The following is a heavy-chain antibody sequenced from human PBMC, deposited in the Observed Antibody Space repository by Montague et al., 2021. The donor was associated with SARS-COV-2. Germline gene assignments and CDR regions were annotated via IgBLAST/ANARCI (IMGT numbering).Heavy chain of an antibody. CDR3: ARIRAIKYDAFDI. CDR1: GGSITGYY. V-gene: IGHV4-59*01. J-gene: IGHJ3*02. Sequence: SETLSLTCSVSGGSITGYYWSWIRQPPGKGLEWIGYIYYSGSTKYNPSLKSRVTISLDTPKNKFSLMLTSVTAADTAVYYCARIRAIKYDAFDIWGQGTVVAVSS. D-gene: IGHD2-2*01. CDR2: IYYSGST.